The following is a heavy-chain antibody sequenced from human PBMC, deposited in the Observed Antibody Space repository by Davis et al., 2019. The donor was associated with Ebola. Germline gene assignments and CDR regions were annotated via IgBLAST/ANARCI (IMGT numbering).Heavy chain of an antibody. V-gene: IGHV4-39*01. Sequence: MPSETLSLTCTVSGGSIGSTTYYWGWIRQPPGKGLEWIGSIHYGGSTYYTPSLKSRVIISVDTSRKQFSLNLSSVTAADTAVYYCARHFLLYQLLFSWFDPWGQGTLVTVSS. CDR3: ARHFLLYQLLFSWFDP. J-gene: IGHJ5*02. CDR1: GGSIGSTTYY. D-gene: IGHD2-2*01. CDR2: IHYGGST.